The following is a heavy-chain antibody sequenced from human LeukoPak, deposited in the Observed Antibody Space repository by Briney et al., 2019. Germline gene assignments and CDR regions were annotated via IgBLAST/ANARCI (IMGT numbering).Heavy chain of an antibody. CDR3: ASNTVVPAAMKYYYYYYMDV. V-gene: IGHV1-18*01. J-gene: IGHJ6*03. CDR2: ISAYNGNT. CDR1: GYTFTSYG. Sequence: GASVKVSCKASGYTFTSYGISWVRQAPGQGLEWMGWISAYNGNTNYAQKLQGRVTMTTDTSTSTAYMELRSLRSDDTAVYYCASNTVVPAAMKYYYYYYMDVWGKGTTVTVSS. D-gene: IGHD2-2*01.